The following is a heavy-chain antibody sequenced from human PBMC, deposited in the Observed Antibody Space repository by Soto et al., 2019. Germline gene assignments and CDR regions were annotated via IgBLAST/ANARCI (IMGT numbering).Heavy chain of an antibody. CDR1: GYTFTSYG. CDR2: ISAFNGNT. Sequence: ASVKVSCKGSGYTFTSYGISWVRQAPGQGLEWMGWISAFNGNTNYAQKFQGRVTMTTDTSTSTAYMELRSLRSDDTAVYFCARDLRDMVPTMRPNFDHWGQGTLVTVSS. J-gene: IGHJ4*02. D-gene: IGHD5-12*01. CDR3: ARDLRDMVPTMRPNFDH. V-gene: IGHV1-18*01.